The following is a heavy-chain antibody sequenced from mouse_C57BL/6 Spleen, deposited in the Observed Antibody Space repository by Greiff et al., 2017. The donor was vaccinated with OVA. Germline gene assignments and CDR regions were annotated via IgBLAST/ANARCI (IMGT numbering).Heavy chain of an antibody. D-gene: IGHD3-2*02. Sequence: QVQLQQPGAELVKPGASVKMSCKASGYTFTSYWITWVKQRPGQGLEWIGDIYPGSGSTNYNEKFKSKATLTVDTSSSTAYMQLSSLTSEDSAVYYCARRSAGYGDYAMDYWGQGTSVTVSS. CDR3: ARRSAGYGDYAMDY. CDR2: IYPGSGST. J-gene: IGHJ4*01. V-gene: IGHV1-55*01. CDR1: GYTFTSYW.